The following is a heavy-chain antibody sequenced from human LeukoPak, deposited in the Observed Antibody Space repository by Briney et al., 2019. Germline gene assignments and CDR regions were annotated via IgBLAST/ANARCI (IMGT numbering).Heavy chain of an antibody. J-gene: IGHJ6*02. Sequence: PSETLSLTCTVSGGSISSSSYYWGWIRQPPGKGLEWIGSIYYSGSTYYNPSLKSRVTISVDTSKNQFSLKLSSVTAADTAVYYCARRTNIAVAGTKYYYYGMDVWGQGTTVTVS. CDR2: IYYSGST. CDR3: ARRTNIAVAGTKYYYYGMDV. D-gene: IGHD6-19*01. V-gene: IGHV4-39*01. CDR1: GGSISSSSYY.